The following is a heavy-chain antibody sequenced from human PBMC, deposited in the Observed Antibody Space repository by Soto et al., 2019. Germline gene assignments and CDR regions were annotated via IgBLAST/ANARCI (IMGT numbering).Heavy chain of an antibody. D-gene: IGHD6-19*01. Sequence: QVQLQESGPGLVKPSGTLSLTCAVSGGSISGSNWWSWVRQPPGKGLEWIGEIYQSGSTNYNASLKSRVTISVDQSKSQFSLNLSSVTAADTAVYYCARRQGAGAFDMCGQGTMVTVSS. CDR2: IYQSGST. CDR3: ARRQGAGAFDM. J-gene: IGHJ3*02. CDR1: GGSISGSNW. V-gene: IGHV4-4*02.